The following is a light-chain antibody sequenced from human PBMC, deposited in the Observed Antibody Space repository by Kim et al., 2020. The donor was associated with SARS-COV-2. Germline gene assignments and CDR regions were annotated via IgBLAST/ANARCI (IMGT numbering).Light chain of an antibody. CDR2: QDS. CDR3: QAWDSIPAL. Sequence: SYELTQPPSVSVSPGQTASITCAGDKLGDKYACWYQQKPGQSPVLVIYQDSKRPSGIPERFSGSNSGNTATLTISGTQAMDEADYYCQAWDSIPALFGAGLQLSV. J-gene: IGLJ3*02. CDR1: KLGDKY. V-gene: IGLV3-1*01.